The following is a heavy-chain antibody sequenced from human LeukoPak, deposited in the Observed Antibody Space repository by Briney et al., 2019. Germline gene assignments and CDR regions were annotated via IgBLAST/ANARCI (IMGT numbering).Heavy chain of an antibody. V-gene: IGHV3-48*01. CDR3: ARENRDYYYYYYMDV. J-gene: IGHJ6*03. CDR2: ISSSSSTI. Sequence: GGSLRLSCAASGFTFSSYSMNWVRQAPGKGLEWVSYISSSSSTIYYADSVKGRFTISRDNAKNSLYLQMNSLRAEDTAVYYCARENRDYYYYYYMDVWGKGTTVTVSS. CDR1: GFTFSSYS. D-gene: IGHD2/OR15-2a*01.